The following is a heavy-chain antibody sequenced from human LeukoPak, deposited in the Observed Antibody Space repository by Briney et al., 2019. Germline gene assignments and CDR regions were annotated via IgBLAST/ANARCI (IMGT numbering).Heavy chain of an antibody. CDR2: IIPIFGTA. D-gene: IGHD5-18*01. V-gene: IGHV1-69*13. Sequence: SVKVSCKASGYTFTSYAMNWVRQAPGQGLEWMGGIIPIFGTANYAQKFQGRVTITADESTSTAYMELSSLRSEDTAVYYCARDQNTAMAHYFDYWGQGTLVTVSS. CDR1: GYTFTSYA. CDR3: ARDQNTAMAHYFDY. J-gene: IGHJ4*02.